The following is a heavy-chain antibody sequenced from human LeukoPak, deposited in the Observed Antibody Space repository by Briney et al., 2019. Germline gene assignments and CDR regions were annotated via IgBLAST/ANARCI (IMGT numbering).Heavy chain of an antibody. CDR2: IYTSGST. J-gene: IGHJ5*02. V-gene: IGHV4-61*02. CDR3: ARSTMVRGVRGWFDP. Sequence: SETLSLTCTVSGGSISSGSYYWRWIRQPAGKGLEWIGRIYTSGSTNYNPSLKSRVTISVDTSKNQFSLKLSSVTAADTAVYYCARSTMVRGVRGWFDPWGQGTLVTVSS. CDR1: GGSISSGSYY. D-gene: IGHD3-10*01.